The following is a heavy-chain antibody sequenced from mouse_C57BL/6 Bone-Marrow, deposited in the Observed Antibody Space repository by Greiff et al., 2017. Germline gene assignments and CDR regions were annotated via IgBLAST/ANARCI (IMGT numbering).Heavy chain of an antibody. Sequence: VQLQQSGAELVRPGASVQLSCKASGYTFTDYYINWVKQRPGQGLEWIARIYPGSGNTYYNEKFKGKATLTAEKSSSTAYMQLSSLTSEDSAVYFCARESRWLLRLYYAMDYWGQGTSVTVSS. CDR3: ARESRWLLRLYYAMDY. D-gene: IGHD2-3*01. V-gene: IGHV1-76*01. CDR2: IYPGSGNT. CDR1: GYTFTDYY. J-gene: IGHJ4*01.